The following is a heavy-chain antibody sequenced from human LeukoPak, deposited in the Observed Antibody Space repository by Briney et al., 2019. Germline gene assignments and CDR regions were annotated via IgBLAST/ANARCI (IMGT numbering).Heavy chain of an antibody. CDR2: IYTSGST. CDR3: ARNPSYDIFTGYSDYYGMDV. CDR1: GGSISSYY. Sequence: MPSETLSLTCTVSGGSISSYYWSWIRQPAGKGLEWIGRIYTSGSTNYNPSLKSRVTMSVDTSKNQFSLKLNSVTAADTAVYYCARNPSYDIFTGYSDYYGMDVWGQGTTVIVSS. D-gene: IGHD3-9*01. J-gene: IGHJ6*02. V-gene: IGHV4-4*07.